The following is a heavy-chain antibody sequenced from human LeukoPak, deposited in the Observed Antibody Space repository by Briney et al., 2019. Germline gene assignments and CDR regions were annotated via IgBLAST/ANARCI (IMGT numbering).Heavy chain of an antibody. Sequence: GRSLRLSCAASGFTFSYYGMHWVRQPPGKGLEWVAFIRYTASDKYYADSVKGRFTISRDNSKNMVYLQMNSLRAEDTAVYYCARRSGIAVAGAFDYWGQGTLVTVSS. CDR3: ARRSGIAVAGAFDY. CDR2: IRYTASDK. CDR1: GFTFSYYG. V-gene: IGHV3-33*01. J-gene: IGHJ4*02. D-gene: IGHD6-19*01.